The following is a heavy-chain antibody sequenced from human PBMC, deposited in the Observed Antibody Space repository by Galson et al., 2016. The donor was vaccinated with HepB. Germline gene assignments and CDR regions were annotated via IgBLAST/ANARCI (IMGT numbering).Heavy chain of an antibody. V-gene: IGHV1-2*02. D-gene: IGHD5-18*01. CDR2: INPNSGGT. Sequence: SVKVSCKASGYTFTGYYIHWVRQAPGQGLEWMGWINPNSGGTNYAQKFQGRVTMTRDTSISTAYMELSRLRSDDTAVYYCGRDRWGDTSMVFNWGQGTLVTVSS. CDR1: GYTFTGYY. CDR3: GRDRWGDTSMVFN. J-gene: IGHJ4*02.